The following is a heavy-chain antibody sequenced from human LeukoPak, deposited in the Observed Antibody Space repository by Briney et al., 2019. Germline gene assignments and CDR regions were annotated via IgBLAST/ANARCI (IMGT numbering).Heavy chain of an antibody. J-gene: IGHJ4*02. CDR1: GGSISSYY. CDR3: ARLMEGVLDY. CDR2: ISYSGST. V-gene: IGHV4-59*08. D-gene: IGHD2-8*01. Sequence: SETLSLTCTVSGGSISSYYWSWIRQPPGKGLEWIGYISYSGSTNYNPSLKSRVTISVDTSKNQLSLKLSSVTAADTAVYYCARLMEGVLDYWGQGTLVTVSS.